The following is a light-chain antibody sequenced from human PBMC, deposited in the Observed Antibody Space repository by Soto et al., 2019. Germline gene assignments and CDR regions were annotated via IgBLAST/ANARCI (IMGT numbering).Light chain of an antibody. V-gene: IGKV1-9*01. CDR3: QQLDSYPLT. CDR2: AAS. J-gene: IGKJ4*01. CDR1: QGISSY. Sequence: IPLTQSPSSLSASVGDRVTITCRASQGISSYLAWYQQKPGKAPKLLIYAASTLQGGVPSRFSGSGSGTDFTLTISSLQPEDFATYYCQQLDSYPLTFGGGSKVDIK.